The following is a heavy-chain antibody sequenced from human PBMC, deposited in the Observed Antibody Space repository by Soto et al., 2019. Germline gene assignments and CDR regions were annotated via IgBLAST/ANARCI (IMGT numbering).Heavy chain of an antibody. Sequence: QVQLVQSGAEVKKPGASVKVSCKASGYTFTSYGISWVRQAPGQGLEWMGWISAYNGNTNYAQKLQGRVTMTTDTARSAASMELRSLRSDDTAVYYCARASPDGGGDCPPDWFDPWGQGTLVTVSS. CDR2: ISAYNGNT. D-gene: IGHD2-21*02. CDR1: GYTFTSYG. CDR3: ARASPDGGGDCPPDWFDP. V-gene: IGHV1-18*01. J-gene: IGHJ5*02.